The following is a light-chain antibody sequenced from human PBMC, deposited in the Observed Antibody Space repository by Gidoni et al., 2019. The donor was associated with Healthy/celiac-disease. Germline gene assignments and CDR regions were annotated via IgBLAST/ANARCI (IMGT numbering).Light chain of an antibody. CDR3: QQRSNWPPLT. J-gene: IGKJ4*01. CDR2: DAS. V-gene: IGKV3-11*01. CDR1: QSVSSY. Sequence: IVLTQSPATLSLSPGERATLSCRASQSVSSYLAWYQQKPGQAPRLLIYDASNRATGIPARFSGSESGTDFTLTISSLEPDDFAVYYCQQRSNWPPLTFGGGTKVEIK.